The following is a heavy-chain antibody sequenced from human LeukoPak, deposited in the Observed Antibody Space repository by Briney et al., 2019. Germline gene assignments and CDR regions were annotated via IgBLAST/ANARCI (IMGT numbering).Heavy chain of an antibody. CDR1: GYTFTGYY. V-gene: IGHV1-2*02. Sequence: ASVKVSCKASGYTFTGYYMHWVRPAPGQGLAWMGWINPNSGGTNYAQKFQGRVTMTRDTSISTAYMELSRLRSDDTAVYYCASTNYDFWNYYGMDVWGQGTTVTVSS. D-gene: IGHD3-3*01. CDR2: INPNSGGT. J-gene: IGHJ6*02. CDR3: ASTNYDFWNYYGMDV.